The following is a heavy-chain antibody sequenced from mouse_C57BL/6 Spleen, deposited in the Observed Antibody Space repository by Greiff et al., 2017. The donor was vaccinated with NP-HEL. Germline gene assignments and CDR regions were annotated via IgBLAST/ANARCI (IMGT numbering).Heavy chain of an antibody. Sequence: EVMLVESVAELVRPGASVKLSCTASGFNIKNTYMHWVKQRPEQGLEWIGRIDPANGNTKYAPKFQGKATITADTSSNTAYLQLSSLTSEDTAIYYCARWNWDVYYFDYWGQGTTLTVSS. D-gene: IGHD4-1*01. J-gene: IGHJ2*01. CDR2: IDPANGNT. V-gene: IGHV14-3*01. CDR3: ARWNWDVYYFDY. CDR1: GFNIKNTY.